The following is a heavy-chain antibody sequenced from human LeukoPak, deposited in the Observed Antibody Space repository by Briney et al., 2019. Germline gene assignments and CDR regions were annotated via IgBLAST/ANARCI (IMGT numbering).Heavy chain of an antibody. CDR3: ARGVQRERPPHLIGYYYMDV. CDR2: ISSSGSTI. D-gene: IGHD1-1*01. Sequence: PGGSLRLSCAASGFTFSDYYMSWIRQAPGKGLEWVSYISSSGSTIYYADSVKGRFTISRDNAKNSLYLQMNSLRGEDTAVYYCARGVQRERPPHLIGYYYMDVWGKGTTVTVSS. CDR1: GFTFSDYY. J-gene: IGHJ6*03. V-gene: IGHV3-11*04.